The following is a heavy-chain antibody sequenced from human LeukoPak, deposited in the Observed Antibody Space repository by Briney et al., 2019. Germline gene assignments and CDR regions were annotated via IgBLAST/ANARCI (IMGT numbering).Heavy chain of an antibody. V-gene: IGHV4-34*01. CDR3: ARRGIALSNDY. Sequence: SETLSLTCAVYGGSFSGYYWSWIRQPPGKGLEWIGEINHSGSTNYNPSLKSRVTISVDTSKNQFSLKLSSVTAADTAVYYCARRGIALSNDYWDQGTLVTVSS. CDR1: GGSFSGYY. D-gene: IGHD2-21*01. J-gene: IGHJ4*02. CDR2: INHSGST.